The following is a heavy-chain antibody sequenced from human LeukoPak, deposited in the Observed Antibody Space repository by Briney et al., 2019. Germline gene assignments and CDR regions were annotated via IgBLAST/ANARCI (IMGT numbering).Heavy chain of an antibody. CDR1: GFTFDDYA. J-gene: IGHJ4*02. Sequence: GGSLRLSCAASGFTFDDYAMHWVRQAPGKGLEWVAVISYDGSNKYYADSVKGRFTISRDNSKNTLYLQMNSLRAEDTAVYYCAKVPYDSSGPFDYWGQGTLVTVSS. CDR2: ISYDGSNK. CDR3: AKVPYDSSGPFDY. D-gene: IGHD3-22*01. V-gene: IGHV3-30*18.